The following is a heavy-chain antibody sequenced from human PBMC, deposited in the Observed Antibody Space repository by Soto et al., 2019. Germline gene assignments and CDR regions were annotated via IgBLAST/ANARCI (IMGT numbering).Heavy chain of an antibody. CDR2: INWNSGSI. D-gene: IGHD4-17*01. Sequence: GGSLRLSCAASGFTFDDYAMHWVRQAPGKGLEWVSTINWNSGSIAYADSVKGRFTISRDNTKNSLYLQMNSLRAEDTALYYCASAPSRDYPEYYFDYWGQGTLVTVFS. J-gene: IGHJ4*02. CDR1: GFTFDDYA. CDR3: ASAPSRDYPEYYFDY. V-gene: IGHV3-9*01.